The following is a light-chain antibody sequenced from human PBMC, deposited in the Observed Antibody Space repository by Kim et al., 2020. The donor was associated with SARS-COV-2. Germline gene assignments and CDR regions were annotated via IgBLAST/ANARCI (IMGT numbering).Light chain of an antibody. CDR3: QQYYSYSIT. CDR1: QNTITW. CDR2: YAS. Sequence: ASFRDKFTITFRASQNTITWFAWYQQKPGNAPNLLLFYASNFHGGVPPRFSCSGSSTEFTLPINSFQADDFATYYCQQYYSYSITFGQGTKLDIK. J-gene: IGKJ1*01. V-gene: IGKV1-5*01.